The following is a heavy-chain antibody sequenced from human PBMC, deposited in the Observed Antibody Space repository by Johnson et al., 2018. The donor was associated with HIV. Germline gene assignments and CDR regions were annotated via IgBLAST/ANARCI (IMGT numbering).Heavy chain of an antibody. Sequence: QVQLVESGGGVVQPGRSLRLSCAASGFTFSSYAIHWVRQAPGKGLEWVAVISYDGSNKYYADSVKGRFTISRDNSKNTLYLQMNSLRAEDTAVYYCARDPTYYNFWSGYYSGAFDIWGQGTMVTVSS. CDR1: GFTFSSYA. D-gene: IGHD3-3*01. J-gene: IGHJ3*02. CDR2: ISYDGSNK. CDR3: ARDPTYYNFWSGYYSGAFDI. V-gene: IGHV3-30-3*01.